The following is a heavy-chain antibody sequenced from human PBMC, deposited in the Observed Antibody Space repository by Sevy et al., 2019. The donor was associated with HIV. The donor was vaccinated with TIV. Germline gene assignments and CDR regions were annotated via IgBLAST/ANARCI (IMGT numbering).Heavy chain of an antibody. CDR1: GFNFNQYG. V-gene: IGHV3-33*08. Sequence: GGSLRLSCAGSGFNFNQYGMHWVRQAPGKGLEWVAVIWYDGIKKYYSDSVKGRFSISRDDSKNTLSLQMTGLRPEDTALYYCASAWGSFIDYWCQGTLVTVSS. CDR3: ASAWGSFIDY. J-gene: IGHJ4*02. D-gene: IGHD3-16*01. CDR2: IWYDGIKK.